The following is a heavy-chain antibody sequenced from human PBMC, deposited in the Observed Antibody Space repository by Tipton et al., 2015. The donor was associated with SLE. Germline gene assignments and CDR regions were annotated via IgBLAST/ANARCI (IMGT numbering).Heavy chain of an antibody. V-gene: IGHV4-39*07. CDR1: GGSISSSDHY. Sequence: LRLSCTVSGGSISSSDHYWAWIRQPPGKGLEWLGSIDYSGSTYYNPSLKSRVTISVDTSKNQFSLKLSSVTAADTAVYYCARVPFYSYYYMDVWGKGTTVTVSS. CDR2: IDYSGST. CDR3: ARVPFYSYYYMDV. J-gene: IGHJ6*03.